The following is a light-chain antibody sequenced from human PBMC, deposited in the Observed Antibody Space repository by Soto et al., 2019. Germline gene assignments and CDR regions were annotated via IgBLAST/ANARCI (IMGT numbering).Light chain of an antibody. J-gene: IGLJ1*01. CDR1: SXDVGGYNY. CDR2: EVS. V-gene: IGLV2-14*03. CDR3: SSYTSTTTRV. Sequence: QSVLTQPASVSGSPGQSITISCTGTSXDVGGYNYVSWYQQHPGKGPKLMIYEVSNRPSGVSNRFSGSKSGNTATLTISGLQAEDEADYYCSSYTSTTTRVFGTGTKFTVL.